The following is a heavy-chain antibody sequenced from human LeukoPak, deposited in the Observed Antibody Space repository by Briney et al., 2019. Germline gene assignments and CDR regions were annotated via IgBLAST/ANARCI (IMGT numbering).Heavy chain of an antibody. CDR1: SGPISSGSYY. D-gene: IGHD3-10*01. CDR2: IYNDGST. Sequence: SETLSLTCIVSSGPISSGSYYWSWIRQPAGKGLEWIGRIYNDGSTNYNPSLKSRVTISVDTSKNQFSLKLSSVTAADTAVYYCARVYEGLYGSGSNNWFDPWGQGTLVTVSS. V-gene: IGHV4-61*02. CDR3: ARVYEGLYGSGSNNWFDP. J-gene: IGHJ5*02.